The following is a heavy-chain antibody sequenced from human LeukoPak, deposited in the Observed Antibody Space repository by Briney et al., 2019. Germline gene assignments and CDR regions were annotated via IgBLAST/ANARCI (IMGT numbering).Heavy chain of an antibody. V-gene: IGHV3-30*18. J-gene: IGHJ4*02. D-gene: IGHD7-27*01. CDR1: GFPFSSYG. CDR2: ISYDGSNK. CDR3: AKTTQTYWGADY. Sequence: GGPLRLSCAASGFPFSSYGMHWVRQAPGKGLEWVTSISYDGSNKYFGDSVKGRFTISRDNSKNTLYLQMNSLRAEDTGVYYCAKTTQTYWGADYWGQGTLVTVSS.